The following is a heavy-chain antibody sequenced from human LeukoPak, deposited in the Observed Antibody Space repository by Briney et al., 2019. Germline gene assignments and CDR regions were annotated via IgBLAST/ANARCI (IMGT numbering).Heavy chain of an antibody. V-gene: IGHV4-4*09. Sequence: PSETLSLTCTVSGGSISSYYWSWIRQPPGKGLEWIGYIYTSGSTNYNPSLKSRVTISVDTSKNQFSLKLSSATAADTAVYYCARLRSSTSWYNWFDPWGQGTLVTVSS. CDR2: IYTSGST. D-gene: IGHD2-2*01. CDR3: ARLRSSTSWYNWFDP. CDR1: GGSISSYY. J-gene: IGHJ5*02.